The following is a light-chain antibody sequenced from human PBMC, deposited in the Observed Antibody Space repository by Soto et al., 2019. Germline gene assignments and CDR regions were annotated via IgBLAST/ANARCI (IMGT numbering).Light chain of an antibody. Sequence: DIQLTHSPSFLSASIGDRVTVTCLASQDFSNYLAWYQKKPGEAPKLLIHVASTLHSGLPSRFSGSGSGTEFTLTITSLQPEDFATYYCQQLNSFPLTFGGGTKVDIK. V-gene: IGKV1-9*01. CDR1: QDFSNY. CDR3: QQLNSFPLT. CDR2: VAS. J-gene: IGKJ4*01.